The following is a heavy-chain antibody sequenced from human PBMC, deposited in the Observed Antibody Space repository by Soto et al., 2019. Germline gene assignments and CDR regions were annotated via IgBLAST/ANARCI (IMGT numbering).Heavy chain of an antibody. CDR3: ARGGGSDSFDY. CDR2: INHLETT. CDR1: GASITFGGYS. J-gene: IGHJ4*02. D-gene: IGHD1-26*01. V-gene: IGHV4-30-2*01. Sequence: QLQLHESGSGLVKPSQTLSLTCTVSGASITFGGYSWSWIRQPPGKGLEWIGYINHLETTFYNPSFESRLTLSIDRAKNQFSLKLHSMSAADRAVYVCARGGGSDSFDYWGQGILVTVSS.